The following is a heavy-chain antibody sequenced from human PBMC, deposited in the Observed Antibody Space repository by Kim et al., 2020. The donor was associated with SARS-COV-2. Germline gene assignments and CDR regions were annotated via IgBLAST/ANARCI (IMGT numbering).Heavy chain of an antibody. V-gene: IGHV3-30*03. CDR1: GFTFHNYG. CDR2: ITNDGSTK. D-gene: IGHD6-6*01. Sequence: GGSLRLSCAASGFTFHNYGIHWVRQAPGKGLEWVSDITNDGSTKYYADSVKGRFTISRDNSKDTLYLQMNSLRVDDTALYYCARDLARCHDSRYF. J-gene: IGHJ4*03. CDR3: ARDLARCHDSRYF.